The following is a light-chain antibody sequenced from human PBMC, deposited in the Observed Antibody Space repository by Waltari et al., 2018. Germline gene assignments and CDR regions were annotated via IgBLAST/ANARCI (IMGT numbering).Light chain of an antibody. J-gene: IGKJ1*01. CDR3: MQGTYWPT. CDR2: KIS. V-gene: IGKV2-30*02. Sequence: DVVMTQSPLSLPVTLGQPASISCRSSQSLVRSDGNTYLNWFQQRPGQSPRRLIYKISNRDSGVPDRFSGSGSGTDVTLKISRVEAEDVGVYYCMQGTYWPTFGQGTKVEIK. CDR1: QSLVRSDGNTY.